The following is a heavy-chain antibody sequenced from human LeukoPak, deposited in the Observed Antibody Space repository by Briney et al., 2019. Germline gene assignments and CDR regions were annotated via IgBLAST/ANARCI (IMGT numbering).Heavy chain of an antibody. D-gene: IGHD6-13*01. CDR1: GFTFSSYN. J-gene: IGHJ5*02. Sequence: GGSLRLSCAASGFTFSSYNTNWVRQAPGKGLEWVSSISSSSSYIYYADSVKGRFTISRDNAKNSLYLQMNSLRAEDTAVYYCARWEGSSWYKENNQYNWFDPWGQGTLVTVSS. CDR2: ISSSSSYI. V-gene: IGHV3-21*01. CDR3: ARWEGSSWYKENNQYNWFDP.